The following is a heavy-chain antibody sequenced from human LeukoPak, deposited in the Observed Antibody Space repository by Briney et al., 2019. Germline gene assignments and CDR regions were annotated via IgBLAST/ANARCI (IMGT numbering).Heavy chain of an antibody. Sequence: GGSLRLSCAASGFTFSDHYMDWVRQAPGKGLEWIGRSRNAPNSFTTEYAASVKGRFTISRDDSKNLLYLQMNSLKTEDTAIYYCARVAPPSSGYEIDYWGQGTLVTVSS. CDR2: SRNAPNSFTT. CDR3: ARVAPPSSGYEIDY. CDR1: GFTFSDHY. J-gene: IGHJ4*02. V-gene: IGHV3-72*01. D-gene: IGHD3-22*01.